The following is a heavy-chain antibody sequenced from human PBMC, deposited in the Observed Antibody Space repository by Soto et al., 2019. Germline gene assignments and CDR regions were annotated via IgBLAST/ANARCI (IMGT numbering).Heavy chain of an antibody. CDR1: GGTFSSYA. V-gene: IGHV1-69*12. Sequence: QVQLVQSGAEVKKPGSSVKVSCKASGGTFSSYAISWVRQAPGQGLEWMGGIIPIFGTANYAQKFQGRVMITADGSTNADYVELGRLRSEDTAVYYCASAPSRYYYCGMDVWGQGTTVTVSS. CDR2: IIPIFGTA. CDR3: ASAPSRYYYCGMDV. J-gene: IGHJ6*02. D-gene: IGHD7-27*01.